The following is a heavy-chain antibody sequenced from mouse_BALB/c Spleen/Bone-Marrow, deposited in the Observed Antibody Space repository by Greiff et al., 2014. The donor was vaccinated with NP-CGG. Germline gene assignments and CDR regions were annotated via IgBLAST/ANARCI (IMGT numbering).Heavy chain of an antibody. V-gene: IGHV1-4*01. CDR1: GYSFTSYT. J-gene: IGHJ2*01. D-gene: IGHD2-4*01. CDR2: INPSSGYT. CDR3: ARGWDYEGYFDY. Sequence: VKLVESGAELARPGASVKMSCKASGYSFTSYTMHWVRQRPGQGLEWIGYINPSSGYTNYNQKFKDKATLTADKSSSTAYMQLCSLTSEDSAVYYCARGWDYEGYFDYWGQGTTLTVSS.